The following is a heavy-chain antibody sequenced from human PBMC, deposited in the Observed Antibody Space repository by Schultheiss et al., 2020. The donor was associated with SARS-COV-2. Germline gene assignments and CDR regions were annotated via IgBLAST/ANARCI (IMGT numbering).Heavy chain of an antibody. J-gene: IGHJ4*02. CDR3: ARGNDPKKIGY. Sequence: SETLSLTYSVSGGSVSSSSSYWSWIRQPPGKGLEWIGYIYYSGSTNYNPSLKSRVTISLDTSKNHFSLKLTSVTTADTAVYYCARGNDPKKIGYWGQGTLVTVSS. V-gene: IGHV4-61*03. CDR2: IYYSGST. CDR1: GGSVSSSSSY.